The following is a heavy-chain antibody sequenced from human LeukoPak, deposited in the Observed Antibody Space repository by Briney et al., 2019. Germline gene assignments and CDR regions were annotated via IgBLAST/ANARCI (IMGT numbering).Heavy chain of an antibody. CDR3: AKALHSDTWFYFDY. CDR2: ISDSGHRT. V-gene: IGHV3-23*01. D-gene: IGHD6-13*01. CDR1: TFSFRNFA. J-gene: IGHJ4*02. Sequence: GGSLRLSCAASTFSFRNFAMSWVRLAPGKGLEWVSGISDSGHRTDYADSVKGRFTISRDNSKNTLYLQMNSLRAEDTAVFYCAKALHSDTWFYFDYWGQGTLVTVSS.